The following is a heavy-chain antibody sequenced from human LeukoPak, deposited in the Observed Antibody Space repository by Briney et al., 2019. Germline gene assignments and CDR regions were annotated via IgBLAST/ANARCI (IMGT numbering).Heavy chain of an antibody. CDR2: IYYSGST. CDR3: ARHSAFWGGTIPY. D-gene: IGHD3-16*01. Sequence: PSETLSLTCAVSGDSISSYYWSWIRQPPGKGLEWIGYIYYSGSTNYNPSLKSRVTISVDTSKNQFSLKLSSVTAADTAVYYCARHSAFWGGTIPYWGQGTLVTVSS. CDR1: GDSISSYY. J-gene: IGHJ4*02. V-gene: IGHV4-59*08.